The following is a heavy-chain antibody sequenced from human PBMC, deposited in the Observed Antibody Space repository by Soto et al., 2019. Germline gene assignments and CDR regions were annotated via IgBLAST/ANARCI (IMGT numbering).Heavy chain of an antibody. D-gene: IGHD3-3*01. Sequence: LRLSCAASGFIFSSYWMHWVRQAPGKGLVWVSRINSDGSSISYADSVKGRFTISRDNAKNTLYLQMNSLRAEDTAVYYCARVLDFWSGYYPLPWGQGTLVTVSS. J-gene: IGHJ5*02. CDR2: INSDGSSI. V-gene: IGHV3-74*01. CDR3: ARVLDFWSGYYPLP. CDR1: GFIFSSYW.